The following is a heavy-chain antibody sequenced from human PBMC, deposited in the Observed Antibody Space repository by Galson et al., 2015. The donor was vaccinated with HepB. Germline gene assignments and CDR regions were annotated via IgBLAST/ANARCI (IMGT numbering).Heavy chain of an antibody. CDR1: GSTFTSYG. D-gene: IGHD6-6*01. V-gene: IGHV1-18*01. Sequence: SVKVSCKASGSTFTSYGISWVRQAPGQGLEWMGWVSAYNGNSEYAQKFQGRVTTTTDTSTSTAYMELRSLRSDDTAVYYCARDLGLAPRIFFDYWGQGTLVTVSS. J-gene: IGHJ4*02. CDR2: VSAYNGNS. CDR3: ARDLGLAPRIFFDY.